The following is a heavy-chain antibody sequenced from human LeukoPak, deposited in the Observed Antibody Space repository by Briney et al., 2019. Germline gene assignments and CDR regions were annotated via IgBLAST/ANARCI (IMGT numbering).Heavy chain of an antibody. CDR1: GGTFSSYA. CDR3: ASNEEDIVLMGYYYYMDV. J-gene: IGHJ6*03. Sequence: GSSVKVSCKASGGTFSSYAISWVRQAPGQGLEWMGGIIPIFGTANYAQKFQGRVTITADESTSTAYMELSSLRSEDTAVYYCASNEEDIVLMGYYYYMDVWGKGTTVTVSS. V-gene: IGHV1-69*01. D-gene: IGHD2-8*01. CDR2: IIPIFGTA.